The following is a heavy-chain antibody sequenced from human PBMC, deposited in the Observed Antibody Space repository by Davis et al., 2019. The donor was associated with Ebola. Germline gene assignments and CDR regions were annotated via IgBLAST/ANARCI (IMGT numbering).Heavy chain of an antibody. CDR3: AKKPVDYGDAFDI. CDR2: ISGSGGST. CDR1: GLTFTSYA. J-gene: IGHJ3*02. D-gene: IGHD4-17*01. V-gene: IGHV3-23*01. Sequence: PGGSLRLSCAASGLTFTSYAMSWVRQAPGKGLEWVSGISGSGGSTYYADSVKGRFTISRDNSKNTLYLQMNSLRAEDTAVYYCAKKPVDYGDAFDIWGQGTMVTVSS.